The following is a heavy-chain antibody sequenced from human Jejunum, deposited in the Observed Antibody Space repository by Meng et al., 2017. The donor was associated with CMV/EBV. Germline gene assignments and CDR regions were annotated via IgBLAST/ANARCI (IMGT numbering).Heavy chain of an antibody. V-gene: IGHV3-23*01. CDR2: LSGNGVSA. D-gene: IGHD3-3*01. J-gene: IGHJ4*02. CDR1: FINSA. Sequence: FINSAMGWVRQAPGKGLEWVSSLSGNGVSASYAASVRGRFTISRDSSKNTLSLHMSGLRAEDSAVYYCARANAVSIFGVVFPFDFWGQGTLVTVSS. CDR3: ARANAVSIFGVVFPFDF.